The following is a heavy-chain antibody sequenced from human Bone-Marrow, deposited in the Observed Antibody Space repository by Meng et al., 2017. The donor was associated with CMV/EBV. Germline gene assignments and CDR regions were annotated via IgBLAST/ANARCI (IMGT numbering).Heavy chain of an antibody. D-gene: IGHD3-10*01. CDR1: GFTFSSYA. V-gene: IGHV3-23*01. Sequence: GGSLRLSCAASGFTFSSYAMSWVRQAPGKGLEWVSAISGSGGSTYYADSVKGRFTISRDNAKNSLYLQMNSLRAEDTAVYYCARDRPYYYGSGSYYNGHFQHWGQGTLVTVSS. CDR3: ARDRPYYYGSGSYYNGHFQH. J-gene: IGHJ1*01. CDR2: ISGSGGST.